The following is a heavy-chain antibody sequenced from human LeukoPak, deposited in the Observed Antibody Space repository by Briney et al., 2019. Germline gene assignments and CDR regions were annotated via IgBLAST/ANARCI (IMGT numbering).Heavy chain of an antibody. CDR2: ISSGNTYI. J-gene: IGHJ4*02. CDR1: GFTFSAYN. D-gene: IGHD2-2*01. CDR3: ARDLTYCGSASCSSFDY. Sequence: GGSLRLSCAASGFTFSAYNMNWVRQAPGKGLEWVSSISSGNTYIYYADSVKGRFTISRDNAKNSLYLQMNSLRAEDTAVYYCARDLTYCGSASCSSFDYWGQGILVTVSS. V-gene: IGHV3-21*06.